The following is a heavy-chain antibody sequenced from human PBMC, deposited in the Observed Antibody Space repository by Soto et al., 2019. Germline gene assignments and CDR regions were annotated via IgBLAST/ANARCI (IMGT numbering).Heavy chain of an antibody. J-gene: IGHJ4*02. CDR3: ARGVAAACKPRKDDFDY. CDR1: GDSVSSNSAA. Sequence: PSQTLSLTCAITGDSVSSNSAAWNWIRQSPSRGLEWLGRTYYRSKWYNDYAVSVKSRITINPDTSKNQFSLQLNYVTPEDTAVYYCARGVAAACKPRKDDFDYWGQGTLVTVSS. D-gene: IGHD6-13*01. CDR2: TYYRSKWYN. V-gene: IGHV6-1*01.